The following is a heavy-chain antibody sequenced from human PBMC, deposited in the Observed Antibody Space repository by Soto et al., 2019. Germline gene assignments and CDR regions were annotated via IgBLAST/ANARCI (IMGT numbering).Heavy chain of an antibody. CDR1: GFTFTNHN. V-gene: IGHV3-21*01. D-gene: IGHD2-21*01. CDR3: ARDPPLSVLVVVATDDF. J-gene: IGHJ4*02. CDR2: ISSSSSFR. Sequence: GVSLRLSCAASGFTFTNHNMNWVRQAPGKGLEWVSSISSSSSFRNYADSVKGRFSISRDNDKNLVYLQMDSLRAEDTAVYYCARDPPLSVLVVVATDDFWGQGTLVTVSS.